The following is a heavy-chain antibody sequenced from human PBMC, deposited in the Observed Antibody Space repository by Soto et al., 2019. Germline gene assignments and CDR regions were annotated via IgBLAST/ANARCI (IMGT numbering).Heavy chain of an antibody. Sequence: PSETQSLTWAVSGVSISSSNGSSWVRQPPGKGLEWIGEIYHSGSTSYSPSLKSRVNISVDKSKNQVSQKLSSVTAADTAVYYCSRGSRGVVTSIKWFDPSAEATLV. J-gene: IGHJ5*02. V-gene: IGHV4-4*02. D-gene: IGHD2-21*02. CDR1: GVSISSSNG. CDR2: IYHSGST. CDR3: SRGSRGVVTSIKWFDP.